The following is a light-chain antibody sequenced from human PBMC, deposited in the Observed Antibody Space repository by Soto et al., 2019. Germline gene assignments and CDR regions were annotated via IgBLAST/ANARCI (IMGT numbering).Light chain of an antibody. Sequence: EIVITQSPATLSVSPGERVTLSCRASQSVRSNLAWYQQKPGQAPRLLIHGASTRATGIPARFTGSGSGTEFILTISSLQSEDFAVYYCQQYKNGPPITFGQGTRLETK. CDR1: QSVRSN. CDR2: GAS. V-gene: IGKV3-15*01. J-gene: IGKJ5*01. CDR3: QQYKNGPPIT.